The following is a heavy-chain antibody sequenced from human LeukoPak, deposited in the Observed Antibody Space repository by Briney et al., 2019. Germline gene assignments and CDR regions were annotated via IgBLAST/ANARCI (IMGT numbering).Heavy chain of an antibody. CDR2: INPNSGGT. CDR1: GYTFTGYY. Sequence: GASVRVSCKASGYTFTGYYMHWVRQAPGQGLEWMGWINPNSGGTNYAQKFQGWVTMTRDTSISTAYMELSRLRSDDMAVYYCARALDCSGGSCSGMDVWGQGTTVTVSS. CDR3: ARALDCSGGSCSGMDV. D-gene: IGHD2-15*01. J-gene: IGHJ6*02. V-gene: IGHV1-2*04.